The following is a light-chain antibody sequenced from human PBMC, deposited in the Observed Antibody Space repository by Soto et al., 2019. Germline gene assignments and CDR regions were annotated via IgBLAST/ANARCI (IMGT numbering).Light chain of an antibody. CDR3: QQYNSYSTT. CDR1: QSVSGW. V-gene: IGKV1-5*01. Sequence: DIQITPSPSTPSASVGDTVTVTCRASQSVSGWLAWYQQKPGEAPKLLIYDASSLESGVPSRFSGSGSGTEFTLTISSLQPDDFATYYCQQYNSYSTTFGQGTKVDIK. CDR2: DAS. J-gene: IGKJ1*01.